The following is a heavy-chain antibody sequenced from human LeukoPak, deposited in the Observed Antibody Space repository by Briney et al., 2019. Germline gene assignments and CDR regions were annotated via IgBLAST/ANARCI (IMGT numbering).Heavy chain of an antibody. D-gene: IGHD5-18*01. CDR1: GFTFSSYA. V-gene: IGHV3-23*01. CDR3: AKDRSYGSLFDY. Sequence: GGSLRLSCAASGFTFSSYAMSWVRQAPGKGLEWVSAISGSGGSTYYADSVKGRFTISRDNSKSTLYLQMNSLRAEDTAVYYCAKDRSYGSLFDYWGQGTLVTVSS. CDR2: ISGSGGST. J-gene: IGHJ4*02.